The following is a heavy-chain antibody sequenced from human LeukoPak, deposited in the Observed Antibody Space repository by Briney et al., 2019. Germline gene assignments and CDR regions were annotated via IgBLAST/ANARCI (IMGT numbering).Heavy chain of an antibody. CDR1: GNTFSDHH. CDR3: VTHTRLMTY. V-gene: IGHV1-69-2*01. J-gene: IGHJ4*02. CDR2: VDPEDGVA. D-gene: IGHD3-16*01. Sequence: VKVSCKVSGNTFSDHHIHWVQQAPGKGLEWMGLVDPEDGVAKYAEKFQGRVTLSADTSRDLGYMELSSLKSEDTAVYYCVTHTRLMTYWGQGTLVTVSS.